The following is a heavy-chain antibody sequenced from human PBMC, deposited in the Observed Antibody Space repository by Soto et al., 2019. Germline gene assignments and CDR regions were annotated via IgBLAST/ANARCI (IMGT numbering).Heavy chain of an antibody. Sequence: SQTLSLTCAISXDSVSSXXAAXXWXRQSPSRXXXWLXXXXYRSKGYNVYAVYVKSRITINPDTSKNQFSLQLNSVTPGDTAVYYCARVEGHWNXXMGYYFDYWGQGTLVTVSS. CDR3: ARVEGHWNXXMGYYFDY. CDR2: XXYRSKGYN. J-gene: IGHJ4*02. CDR1: XDSVSSXXAA. V-gene: IGHV6-1*01. D-gene: IGHD1-1*01.